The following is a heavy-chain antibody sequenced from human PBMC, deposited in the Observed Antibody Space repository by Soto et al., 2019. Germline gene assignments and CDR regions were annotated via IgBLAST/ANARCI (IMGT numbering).Heavy chain of an antibody. V-gene: IGHV4-30-4*01. D-gene: IGHD1-26*01. CDR3: ARGPSGDKVDY. CDR2: IYNSGNT. J-gene: IGHJ4*02. CDR1: GGSISSGGYD. Sequence: QVQLQELGPGLVEPSQTLSLTCTVSGGSISSGGYDWSWIRQPPGKDLEWIGHIYNSGNTYSNPSLKSRVTISVHTSKTQFSPKLSSGTAADTAVYYCARGPSGDKVDYWGQGTLVTVSS.